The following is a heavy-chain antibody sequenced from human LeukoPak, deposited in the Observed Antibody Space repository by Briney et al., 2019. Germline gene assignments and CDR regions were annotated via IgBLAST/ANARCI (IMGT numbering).Heavy chain of an antibody. CDR1: GFTFSSFS. Sequence: GGSLRLSCAASGFTFSSFSMNWVRQAPGKGLEWVSSISSSSTYIYYADSVKGRFTISRDNAKNSLYLQMNSLRAEDTAVYYCARDADYCSSTSCYFHYYMDVWGKGTTVTVSS. V-gene: IGHV3-21*01. J-gene: IGHJ6*03. D-gene: IGHD2-2*01. CDR2: ISSSSTYI. CDR3: ARDADYCSSTSCYFHYYMDV.